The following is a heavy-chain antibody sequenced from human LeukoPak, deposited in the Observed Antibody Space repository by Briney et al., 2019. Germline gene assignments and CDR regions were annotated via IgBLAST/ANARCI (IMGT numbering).Heavy chain of an antibody. J-gene: IGHJ4*02. V-gene: IGHV3-48*02. Sequence: GGSLRLSCAASGFTFSSHSMNWVRQAPGKGLEWISYISSSSTTIYYADSVEGRFTISRDNAKNSLYLQMNSLRDEGTAVYYCARYNSGWVDYWGQGTLVTVSS. CDR2: ISSSSTTI. D-gene: IGHD5-12*01. CDR3: ARYNSGWVDY. CDR1: GFTFSSHS.